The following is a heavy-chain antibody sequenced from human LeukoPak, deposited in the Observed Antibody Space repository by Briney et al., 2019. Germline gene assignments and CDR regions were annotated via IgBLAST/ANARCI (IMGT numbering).Heavy chain of an antibody. J-gene: IGHJ5*01. CDR3: ARALRGVAEAGTPNWFDS. CDR1: GGSISSGGYY. V-gene: IGHV4-31*03. Sequence: PSQTLSLTCTVSGGSISSGGYYWSWIRKHPGTGLEWIGYVYDSGSTYYNPSLKSRVTISVDTSKNQFSLKLSSVTAADTAVYYCARALRGVAEAGTPNWFDSWGQGTLVTVSS. D-gene: IGHD6-13*01. CDR2: VYDSGST.